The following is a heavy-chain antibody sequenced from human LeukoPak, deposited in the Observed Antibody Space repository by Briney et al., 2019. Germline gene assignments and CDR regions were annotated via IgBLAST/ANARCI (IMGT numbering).Heavy chain of an antibody. CDR2: IKQNGAEE. V-gene: IGHV3-7*03. CDR3: ARYTAVSSPGAFDI. J-gene: IGHJ3*02. Sequence: GGSLRLSCAASGFTFRSFWMSWVRQAPGKRLEWVANIKQNGAEEYYMDSVKGRFAISRDNAKNSVYLQMNSLRVEDTAKYYCARYTAVSSPGAFDIWGQGTMVTVSS. D-gene: IGHD4-17*01. CDR1: GFTFRSFW.